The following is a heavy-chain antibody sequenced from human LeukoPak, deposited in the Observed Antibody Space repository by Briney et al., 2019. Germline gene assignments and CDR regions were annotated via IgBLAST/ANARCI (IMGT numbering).Heavy chain of an antibody. CDR1: GFTFSSYG. V-gene: IGHV3-49*04. J-gene: IGHJ6*03. Sequence: PGGSLRLSCAASGFTFSSYGMSWVRQAPGKGLEWVGFIRSKAYGGTTEYAASVKGRFTISRDDSKSIAYLQMNSLKTEDTAVYFCTRDERFYYGSGTYYTYYYYYMDVWGKGTTVTISS. D-gene: IGHD3-10*01. CDR2: IRSKAYGGTT. CDR3: TRDERFYYGSGTYYTYYYYYMDV.